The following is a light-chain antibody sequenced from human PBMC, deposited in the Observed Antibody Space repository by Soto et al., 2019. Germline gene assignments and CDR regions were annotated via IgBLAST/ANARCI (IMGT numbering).Light chain of an antibody. V-gene: IGLV2-11*01. J-gene: IGLJ3*02. Sequence: QAVVTQPRSVSGSPGQSVTISCTGTSSDVGGYNYVSWYQHHPGEAPKLMIYDVSERPSGVPDRFSGSKSGNTASLTISGLQADDEADYYCCSYRGMYTWVFGGGTKLTVL. CDR2: DVS. CDR1: SSDVGGYNY. CDR3: CSYRGMYTWV.